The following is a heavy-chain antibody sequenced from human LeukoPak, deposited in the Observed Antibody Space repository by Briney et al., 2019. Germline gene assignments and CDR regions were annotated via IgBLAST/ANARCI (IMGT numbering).Heavy chain of an antibody. D-gene: IGHD2-2*01. V-gene: IGHV1-18*01. J-gene: IGHJ4*02. CDR1: GYSFTNYG. CDR2: ISAYNGNT. Sequence: ASVKVSCKASGYSFTNYGLGWVRQAPGQGLEWMGWISAYNGNTNYAQKFQGRVTVTTDPSTSTAYMELRSLRSDDTAVYYCARRTSWYGDYWGQGTLVTVSA. CDR3: ARRTSWYGDY.